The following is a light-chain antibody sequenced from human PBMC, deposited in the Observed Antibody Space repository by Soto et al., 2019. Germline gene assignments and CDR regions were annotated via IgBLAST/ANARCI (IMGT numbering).Light chain of an antibody. CDR2: GAS. CDR1: QSVNIN. CDR3: QQYGSSPRT. Sequence: EIVMTQSPYTLSVSPGEGATLSCRASQSVNINLAWYQQKPGQAPRLLIYGASSRATGIPDRFSGSGSGTDFTLTISRLEPEDFAVYYCQQYGSSPRTFGQGRLLEIK. J-gene: IGKJ5*01. V-gene: IGKV3-20*01.